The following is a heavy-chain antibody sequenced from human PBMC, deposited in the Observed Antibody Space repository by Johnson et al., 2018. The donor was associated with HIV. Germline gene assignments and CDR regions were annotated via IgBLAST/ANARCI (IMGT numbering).Heavy chain of an antibody. V-gene: IGHV3-15*01. CDR2: IKRKTDGGTT. D-gene: IGHD3-10*01. Sequence: VQLVESGGRLVKPGGSLRLSCAASGFTFSNAWMSWVRQAPGKGLEWVGRIKRKTDGGTTDYTAVVNGRFTIPRDDSKNMLFLQMSSLKSDETGVYYCKKHLTNFGAVILDGFGIWGLGKEGNVSS. J-gene: IGHJ3*02. CDR3: KKHLTNFGAVILDGFGI. CDR1: GFTFSNAW.